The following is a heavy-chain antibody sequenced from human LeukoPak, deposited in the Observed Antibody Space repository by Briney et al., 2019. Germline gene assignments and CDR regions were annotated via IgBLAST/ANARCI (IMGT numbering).Heavy chain of an antibody. CDR3: ARDHVYCTNGVCHDY. J-gene: IGHJ4*02. Sequence: PGGSLRLSCAASGFTFSSYSMNWVRQAPGKGLEWISYISGHSSTTYFADSVKGRFTISRDNARNSLYLQMNSLRAEDTAVYYCARDHVYCTNGVCHDYWGQGTLVTVSS. V-gene: IGHV3-48*01. D-gene: IGHD2-8*01. CDR1: GFTFSSYS. CDR2: ISGHSSTT.